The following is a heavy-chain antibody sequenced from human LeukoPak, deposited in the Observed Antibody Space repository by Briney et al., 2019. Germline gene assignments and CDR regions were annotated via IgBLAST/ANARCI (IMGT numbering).Heavy chain of an antibody. CDR1: GFTFDDYA. D-gene: IGHD2-15*01. V-gene: IGHV3-9*01. Sequence: GGSLRLSCAASGFTFDDYAMHWVRQAPGKGLEWDSGISWNSGSIGYADSVKGRFTISRDNAKNSLYLQMNSLRAEVTALYYCAKDMRYCSGGSCYSVDAAFDIWGQGTMVTVSS. J-gene: IGHJ3*02. CDR2: ISWNSGSI. CDR3: AKDMRYCSGGSCYSVDAAFDI.